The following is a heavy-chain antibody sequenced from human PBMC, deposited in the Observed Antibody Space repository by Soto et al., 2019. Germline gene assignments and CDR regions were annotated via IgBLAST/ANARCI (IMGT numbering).Heavy chain of an antibody. CDR2: ISGGGGST. CDR3: AKTESFNGYYNAFDY. D-gene: IGHD3-9*01. CDR1: GFSFSGYA. Sequence: LRLSCAASGFSFSGYAVTWVRQAPGKGLEWVSAISGGGGSTYYADSVKGRFTISRDNSKNTLHLQMNSLRAEDTAVYYCAKTESFNGYYNAFDYWGRGTQVTVSS. J-gene: IGHJ4*02. V-gene: IGHV3-23*01.